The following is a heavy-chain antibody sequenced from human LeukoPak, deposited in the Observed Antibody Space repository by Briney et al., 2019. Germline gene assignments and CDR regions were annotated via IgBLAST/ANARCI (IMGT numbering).Heavy chain of an antibody. CDR3: ARGGTTVLIPVYFDY. CDR1: GGTFSSYA. J-gene: IGHJ4*02. Sequence: ASVKVSCKASGGTFSSYAISWVRQAPGQGLEWMGGIIPIFGTANYAQKFQGRVTITADESTSTACMELSSLRSEDTAVYYCARGGTTVLIPVYFDYWGQGTLVTVSS. D-gene: IGHD4-23*01. V-gene: IGHV1-69*13. CDR2: IIPIFGTA.